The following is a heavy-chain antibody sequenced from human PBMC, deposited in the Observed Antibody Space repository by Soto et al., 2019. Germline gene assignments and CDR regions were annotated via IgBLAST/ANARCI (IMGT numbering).Heavy chain of an antibody. Sequence: ASVKVSCKASGYTFTSYAMHWVRQAPGQRLEWMGWINAGNGNTKYSQKFQGRVTITRDTSASTAYMELSSLRSEDTAVYYCAREVRGIAVAGMDWFDPWGQGTLVTAPQ. D-gene: IGHD6-19*01. J-gene: IGHJ5*02. CDR3: AREVRGIAVAGMDWFDP. CDR1: GYTFTSYA. CDR2: INAGNGNT. V-gene: IGHV1-3*01.